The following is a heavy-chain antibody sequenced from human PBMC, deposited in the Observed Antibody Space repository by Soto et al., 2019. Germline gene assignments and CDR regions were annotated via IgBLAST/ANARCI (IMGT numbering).Heavy chain of an antibody. CDR2: IYYSGST. CDR1: GGSISSYY. D-gene: IGHD2-15*01. Sequence: SETLSLTCTVSGGSISSYYWSWIRQPPGEGLEWIGYIYYSGSTNYNPSLKSRVTISVDTSKNQFSLKLSSVTAADTAVYYCARQDSPVEYGMDVWGQGTTVTVSS. CDR3: ARQDSPVEYGMDV. J-gene: IGHJ6*02. V-gene: IGHV4-59*01.